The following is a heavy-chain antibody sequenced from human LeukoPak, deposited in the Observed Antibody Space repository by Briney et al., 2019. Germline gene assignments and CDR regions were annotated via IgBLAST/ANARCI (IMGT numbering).Heavy chain of an antibody. V-gene: IGHV4-39*07. CDR1: GGSISSSGYY. Sequence: PSETLSLTCTVSGGSISSSGYYWGWVRQPPGKGLEWIGTISFSGSTYYNPSLKSRVAVSASLKLSSVTAADTAVYYCARSISNKFHAFDIWGQGIMVTVSS. CDR2: ISFSGST. CDR3: ARSISNKFHAFDI. J-gene: IGHJ3*02.